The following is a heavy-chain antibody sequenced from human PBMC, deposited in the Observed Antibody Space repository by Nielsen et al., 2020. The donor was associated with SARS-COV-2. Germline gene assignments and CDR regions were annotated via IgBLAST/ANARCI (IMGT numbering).Heavy chain of an antibody. J-gene: IGHJ6*03. V-gene: IGHV3-15*01. Sequence: GESLKISCAASGFTFSNAWMSWVRQAPGKGLEWVGRIKSKTDGGTTDYAAPVKGRFTISRDDPKNTLYLQMNSLKTEDTAVYYCTSADYSNYLYYYYYMDVWGKGTTVTVSS. D-gene: IGHD4-11*01. CDR2: IKSKTDGGTT. CDR3: TSADYSNYLYYYYYMDV. CDR1: GFTFSNAW.